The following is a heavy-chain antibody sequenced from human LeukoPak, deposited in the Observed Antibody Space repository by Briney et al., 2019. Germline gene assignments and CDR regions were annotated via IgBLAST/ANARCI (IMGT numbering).Heavy chain of an antibody. J-gene: IGHJ4*02. D-gene: IGHD2-15*01. CDR2: IKQDGSEE. CDR3: ASWVGRDY. Sequence: GGSRGLSWAASGFAIGTFWMTWVGRAQGKGLEWVANIKQDGSEEYYVDSVKGRFTVSRDNAKNSLYLQMNSLRAGDTAVYYCASWVGRDYWGQGTLVTVSS. CDR1: GFAIGTFW. V-gene: IGHV3-7*01.